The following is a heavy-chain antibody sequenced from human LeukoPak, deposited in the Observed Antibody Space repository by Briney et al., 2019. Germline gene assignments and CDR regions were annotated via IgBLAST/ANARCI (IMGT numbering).Heavy chain of an antibody. V-gene: IGHV3-21*01. CDR2: ISSSSSYM. CDR1: GFTFSSYT. J-gene: IGHJ2*01. Sequence: PGGSLRLSCAVSGFTFSSYTMNWVRQAPGKGLEWVSSISSSSSYMYYADSVKGRFTISRDNAKNSLYLQMNSLRAEDTALYYCARDGRRRDYCSSGSCYWYFDLWGRGTLVTVSS. D-gene: IGHD2-15*01. CDR3: ARDGRRRDYCSSGSCYWYFDL.